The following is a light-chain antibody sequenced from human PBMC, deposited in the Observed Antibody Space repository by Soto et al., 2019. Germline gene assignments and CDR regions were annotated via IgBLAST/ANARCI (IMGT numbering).Light chain of an antibody. CDR1: SSDVGGYNH. J-gene: IGLJ1*01. Sequence: QSALTQPASVSGSPGQSITISCTGTSSDVGGYNHVSWYQQHPGKAPKLLIYEVTNRPSGVSDRFSGSKSGNTASLTISGLQAEDEADYYCSSYVVTSNRIFGTGTKLTVL. CDR3: SSYVVTSNRI. CDR2: EVT. V-gene: IGLV2-14*01.